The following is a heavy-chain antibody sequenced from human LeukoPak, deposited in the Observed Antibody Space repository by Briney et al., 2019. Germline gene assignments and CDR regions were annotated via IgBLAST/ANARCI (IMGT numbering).Heavy chain of an antibody. V-gene: IGHV1-69*05. CDR3: ARQPANYNILTGHYTPLSFDY. CDR1: GGTFSNYA. CDR2: IIPIFGTP. D-gene: IGHD3-9*01. Sequence: SVKVSCTTSGGTFSNYAISWVRQAPGQGLEWMGRIIPIFGTPNYAQKFQDRVTITTDESTSTAYMELSSLRSEDTALYYCARQPANYNILTGHYTPLSFDYWDQGTLSPSPQ. J-gene: IGHJ4*02.